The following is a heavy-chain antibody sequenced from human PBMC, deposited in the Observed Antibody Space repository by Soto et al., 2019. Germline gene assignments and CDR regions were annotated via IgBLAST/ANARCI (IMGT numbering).Heavy chain of an antibody. Sequence: ASVKVSCKASGYTFTSYYMHWVRQAPGQGLEWMGIINPSGGSTSYAQKFQGRVTMTRDTSTSTVYMELSSLRSEDTAVYYCARDRGSSWYDYYYYGMDVWGQGNTVTVSS. CDR3: ARDRGSSWYDYYYYGMDV. V-gene: IGHV1-46*01. J-gene: IGHJ6*02. D-gene: IGHD6-13*01. CDR1: GYTFTSYY. CDR2: INPSGGST.